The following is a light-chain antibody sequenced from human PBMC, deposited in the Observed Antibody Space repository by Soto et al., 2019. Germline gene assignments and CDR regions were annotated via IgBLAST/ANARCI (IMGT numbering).Light chain of an antibody. Sequence: EIVLTQSPGTLSLSPAERATLSCRASHSVSSSYLAWYQQKPGQAPRLLIYGTSSRATGIPDRFSGSGSGTDFTLTITRLEPEDFAVYYCQQYGSSPQPITFGQGTRLEIK. CDR1: HSVSSSY. CDR3: QQYGSSPQPIT. V-gene: IGKV3-20*01. CDR2: GTS. J-gene: IGKJ5*01.